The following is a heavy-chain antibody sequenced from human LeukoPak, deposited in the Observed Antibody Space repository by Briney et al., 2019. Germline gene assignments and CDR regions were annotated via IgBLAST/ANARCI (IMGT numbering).Heavy chain of an antibody. CDR2: IYYSGTT. CDR1: GGSISSSNW. CDR3: ARVVRRYYDSSGYYYYFDY. V-gene: IGHV4-4*02. Sequence: SGTLSLTCAVSGGSISSSNWWSWVRQPPGKGLEWIGHIYYSGTTNYNPSLKSRVTISVETPKNQVSLKLSSVTTADTAVYYCARVVRRYYDSSGYYYYFDYWGQGTLVTVSS. D-gene: IGHD3-22*01. J-gene: IGHJ4*02.